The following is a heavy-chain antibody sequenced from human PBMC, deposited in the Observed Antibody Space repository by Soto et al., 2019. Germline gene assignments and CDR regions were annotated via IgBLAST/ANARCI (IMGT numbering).Heavy chain of an antibody. CDR2: VHNRGST. D-gene: IGHD1-26*01. J-gene: IGHJ4*02. V-gene: IGHV4-59*08. CDR3: VKVGGAGHFDY. CDR1: GGSISDYY. Sequence: QVQLQESGPGQVKPSETLSLTCTVSGGSISDYYWTWIRQPPGKGLEWIGYVHNRGSTNYNPSLMGRATMSVVPSTNQFSLTLTSVTAADTAVYYCVKVGGAGHFDYWGQGTLVTVSS.